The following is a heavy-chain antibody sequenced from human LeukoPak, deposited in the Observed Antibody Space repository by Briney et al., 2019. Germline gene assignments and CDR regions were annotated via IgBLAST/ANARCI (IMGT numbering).Heavy chain of an antibody. CDR1: GGSISSGGYY. J-gene: IGHJ4*02. CDR2: IYHSGST. D-gene: IGHD6-6*01. V-gene: IGHV4-30-2*01. CDR3: ARVVVEQLVHFDY. Sequence: SETLSLTCTVSGGSISSGGYYWSWIRQPPGKGLEWIGYIYHSGSTYYNPSLKSRVTISVDRSKNQFSLKLSSVTAADTAVYYCARVVVEQLVHFDYWGQGTLVTVSS.